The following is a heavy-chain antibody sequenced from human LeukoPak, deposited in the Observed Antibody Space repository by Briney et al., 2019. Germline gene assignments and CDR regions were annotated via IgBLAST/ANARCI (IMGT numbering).Heavy chain of an antibody. CDR1: GFTFSSYW. Sequence: GGSLRLSCAASGFTFSSYWMSWVRQVPGKGLEWVANIKQDGSEKYYVDSVKGRFTISRDNAKNSLYLQMNSLRAEDTAVYYCARDWTDYYYYGMDVWGQGTTVTVSS. D-gene: IGHD3/OR15-3a*01. CDR3: ARDWTDYYYYGMDV. J-gene: IGHJ6*02. V-gene: IGHV3-7*03. CDR2: IKQDGSEK.